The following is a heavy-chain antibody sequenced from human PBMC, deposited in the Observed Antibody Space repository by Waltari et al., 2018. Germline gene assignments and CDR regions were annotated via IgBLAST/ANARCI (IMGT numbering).Heavy chain of an antibody. CDR2: ISGSGTVT. CDR1: GFTFSSYA. D-gene: IGHD3-16*01. CDR3: TKRNCDANRCYGLDY. Sequence: EVQLVESGGGLVQPGGSLRLSCVTSGFTFSSYAMGWARQARGKGLEWVSAISGSGTVTYYADSVKGRFTISRDNSRNTLSLQMDSLRAEDTAVYHCTKRNCDANRCYGLDYWGQGTLVTVSS. J-gene: IGHJ4*02. V-gene: IGHV3-23*04.